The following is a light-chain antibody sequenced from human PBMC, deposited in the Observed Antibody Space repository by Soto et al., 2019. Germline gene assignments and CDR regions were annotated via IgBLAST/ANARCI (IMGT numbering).Light chain of an antibody. J-gene: IGLJ2*01. CDR2: DVN. Sequence: QSALTQPASVSGSPGQSITISCTGTSSDVGRYNFVSWYQQHPGKAPKVMIYDVNARPSGVSNRFSGSKSGNTASLTISGLQAEDEADYYCTSYTSSSTVVFGGGTQLTVL. V-gene: IGLV2-14*03. CDR3: TSYTSSSTVV. CDR1: SSDVGRYNF.